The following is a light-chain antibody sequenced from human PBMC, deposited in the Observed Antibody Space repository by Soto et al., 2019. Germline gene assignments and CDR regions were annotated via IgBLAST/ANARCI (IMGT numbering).Light chain of an antibody. CDR2: TTS. Sequence: ETVLTQSPSTLSVPPGGRDTLSCRASQTVTSSYFAWYQQRPGQAPRLLIYTTSSRATGIPDRFSGSGSGTDFTLTISSLDPEDFAVYYCQQYGGSRWTFGQGTKVDIK. CDR1: QTVTSSY. J-gene: IGKJ1*01. V-gene: IGKV3-20*01. CDR3: QQYGGSRWT.